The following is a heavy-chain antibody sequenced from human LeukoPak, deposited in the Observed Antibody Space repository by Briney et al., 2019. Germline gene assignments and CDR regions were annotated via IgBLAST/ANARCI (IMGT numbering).Heavy chain of an antibody. V-gene: IGHV1-18*01. Sequence: ASVKVSCKVSGYTLTELSMHWVRQAPGQGLEWMGWISAYNGNTNYAQKLQGRVTMTTDTSTSTAYMELRSLRSDDTAVYYCARPGHDYGFDYWGQGTLVTVSS. CDR1: GYTLTELS. D-gene: IGHD4-17*01. J-gene: IGHJ4*02. CDR2: ISAYNGNT. CDR3: ARPGHDYGFDY.